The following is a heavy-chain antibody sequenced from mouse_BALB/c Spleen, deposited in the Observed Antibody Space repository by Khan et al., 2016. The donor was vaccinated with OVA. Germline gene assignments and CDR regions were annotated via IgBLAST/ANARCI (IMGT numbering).Heavy chain of an antibody. CDR1: GYTFTNYG. CDR2: INTYTGEP. CDR3: AKSREDDYDEFAY. Sequence: QIQLVQSGPELKKPGETVKISCKASGYTFTNYGMNWVKQAPRKGLKWMGWINTYTGEPTYADDFKGRFAFSLETSASTAYLQINNLKNEDMATYFCAKSREDDYDEFAYWGQGTLVTVSA. D-gene: IGHD2-4*01. J-gene: IGHJ3*01. V-gene: IGHV9-1*02.